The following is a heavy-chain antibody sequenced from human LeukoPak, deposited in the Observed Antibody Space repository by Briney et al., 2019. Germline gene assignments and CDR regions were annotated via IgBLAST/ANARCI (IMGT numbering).Heavy chain of an antibody. Sequence: GGSLRLSCAASGFTFSDYYMSWIRQAPGKGLEWVSYISSSGSTIYYADSVKGRFTISRDNVKKSLYLQMNSLRAEDTAVYYCARDRSGWFPYYYYYYMDVWGKGTTVTVSS. J-gene: IGHJ6*03. CDR2: ISSSGSTI. D-gene: IGHD6-19*01. CDR3: ARDRSGWFPYYYYYYMDV. CDR1: GFTFSDYY. V-gene: IGHV3-11*04.